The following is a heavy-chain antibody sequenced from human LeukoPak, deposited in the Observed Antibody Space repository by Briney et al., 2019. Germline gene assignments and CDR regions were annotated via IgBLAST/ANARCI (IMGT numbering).Heavy chain of an antibody. CDR2: IWYDGSNK. J-gene: IGHJ4*02. V-gene: IGHV3-33*01. Sequence: GRSLRLSCAASGFTFSNYGMHWVRQAPGKGLEWVAVIWYDGSNKYYADSVKGRFTISRDNSKNTLYLQMNSLRAEDTAVYYCAREDYGSGSYQAFDYWGQGTLVTVSS. D-gene: IGHD3-10*01. CDR3: AREDYGSGSYQAFDY. CDR1: GFTFSNYG.